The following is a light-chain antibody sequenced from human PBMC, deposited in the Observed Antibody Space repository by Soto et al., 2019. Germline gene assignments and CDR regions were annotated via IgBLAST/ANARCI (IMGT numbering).Light chain of an antibody. Sequence: EIVLTQSPGTLSLSPGERATVSCRASQSVSSSYLVWYQQKPGQTPRLLIYGASNRATGIPDRFSGSGSGTDFTLTISRLEPEDFAVYYCQQYAMSPLTFGQGTRLDIK. CDR3: QQYAMSPLT. V-gene: IGKV3-20*01. CDR2: GAS. J-gene: IGKJ5*01. CDR1: QSVSSSY.